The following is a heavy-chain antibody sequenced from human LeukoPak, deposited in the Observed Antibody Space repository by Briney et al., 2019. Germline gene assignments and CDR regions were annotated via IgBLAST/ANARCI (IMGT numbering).Heavy chain of an antibody. J-gene: IGHJ4*02. Sequence: ASVKVSCKASGYTFTACFMRWVRQAPGQGLEWMGWINPNSGGTNYAQKFQGRVTVTRDTSLSTAYMELSRLGSDDTAVYYCARNYLSGRNQIDYWGQGTLVTVSS. CDR3: ARNYLSGRNQIDY. CDR2: INPNSGGT. D-gene: IGHD3-10*01. V-gene: IGHV1-2*02. CDR1: GYTFTACF.